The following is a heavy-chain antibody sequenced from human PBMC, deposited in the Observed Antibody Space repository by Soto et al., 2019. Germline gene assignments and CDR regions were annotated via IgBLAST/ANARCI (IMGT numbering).Heavy chain of an antibody. V-gene: IGHV4-34*01. Sequence: QVQLQQWGAGLLKPSETLSLTCAVYGGSFSGYYWSWIRQPPGKGLEWIGEINHSGSTNYNPSLTSLVPISVDTSQNQFSLKLSSVPAADPAVYYCARGVDYYDSSGAYWGQGTLVTVSS. CDR1: GGSFSGYY. J-gene: IGHJ4*02. D-gene: IGHD3-22*01. CDR2: INHSGST. CDR3: ARGVDYYDSSGAY.